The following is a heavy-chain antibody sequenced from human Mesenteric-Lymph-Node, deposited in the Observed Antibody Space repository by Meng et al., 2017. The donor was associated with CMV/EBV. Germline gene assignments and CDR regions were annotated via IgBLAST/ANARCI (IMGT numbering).Heavy chain of an antibody. CDR2: INIVEDKT. CDR1: GYTFSSYA. J-gene: IGHJ4*02. Sequence: QVQLVQSGAEVRKPGASVKVSCKASGYTFSSYAMHWVRQAPGQRLEWMGWINIVEDKTKTSQNFQGRVTPTRDTSANTAYMELSSLRPDDTAVYYCARTNNWGFDYWGQGTLVTVSS. D-gene: IGHD3-16*01. V-gene: IGHV1-3*04. CDR3: ARTNNWGFDY.